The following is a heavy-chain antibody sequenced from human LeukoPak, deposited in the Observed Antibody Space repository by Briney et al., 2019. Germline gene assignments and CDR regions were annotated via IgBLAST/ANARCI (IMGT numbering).Heavy chain of an antibody. D-gene: IGHD2/OR15-2a*01. CDR1: GGSISSSSYY. CDR3: ATFGGLPNAFDV. J-gene: IGHJ3*01. V-gene: IGHV4-39*01. CDR2: IYYSGST. Sequence: SETLSLTCTVSGGSISSSSYYWGWIRQPPGKGLEWIGCIYYSGSTYYNPSLKSRVTISVDTSKNQFSLKLSSVTAADTAVYYCATFGGLPNAFDVWGQGTMVSVSS.